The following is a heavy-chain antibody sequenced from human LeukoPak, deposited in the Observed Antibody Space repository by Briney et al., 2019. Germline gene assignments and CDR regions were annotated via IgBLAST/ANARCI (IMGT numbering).Heavy chain of an antibody. CDR2: IYYSGNT. V-gene: IGHV4-39*07. Sequence: SETLSLTCTVSGGSISSYYWGWIRQPPGKGLEWIGSIYYSGNTYYNPSLKSRVTIAVDTSKNQSSLKLSSVTAADTAVYYCVRETAYYDYVWGSYRPTVMFDYWGQGTLVTVSS. D-gene: IGHD3-16*02. CDR3: VRETAYYDYVWGSYRPTVMFDY. CDR1: GGSISSYY. J-gene: IGHJ4*02.